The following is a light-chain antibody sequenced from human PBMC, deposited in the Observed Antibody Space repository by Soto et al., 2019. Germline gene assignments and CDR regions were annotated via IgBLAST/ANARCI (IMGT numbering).Light chain of an antibody. Sequence: DIVMTQSPDSLAVSLGERATINCKSSQSVLYSSDNKNYLAWYQQKPGQPPKLLIYWASTRDSGVPDRFSGSGSGADFTLTISSLQAEDVAVYSTLTFGGGTKVEIK. J-gene: IGKJ4*01. CDR1: QSVLYSSDNKNY. CDR2: WAS. CDR3: LT. V-gene: IGKV4-1*01.